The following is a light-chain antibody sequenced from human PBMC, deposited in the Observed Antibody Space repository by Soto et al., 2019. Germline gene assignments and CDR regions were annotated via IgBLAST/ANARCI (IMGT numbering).Light chain of an antibody. V-gene: IGKV3-15*01. CDR1: QNVNSN. J-gene: IGKJ1*01. CDR2: DAS. CDR3: QQYNNWPWT. Sequence: EIVLTQSPCTLSLSPGERATLSCRASQNVNSNYLAWYQRKPGQAPRLLIYDASTRATGMPARFSGSGSGTEFTLTISSLQSEDFAVYYCQQYNNWPWTFGQGTKVDIK.